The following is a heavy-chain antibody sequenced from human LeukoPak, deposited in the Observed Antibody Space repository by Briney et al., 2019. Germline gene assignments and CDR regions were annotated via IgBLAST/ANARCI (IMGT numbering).Heavy chain of an antibody. Sequence: GESLRISCQGSGYSFTTYCIAWVRQMPGKGLEWMGFIYPGDSDTRYSPSFQGQVTISADKSLSTAYLQWTSLKASDTAMYYCARQGVGGNTNYWSPFEYWGQGTLVTVSS. J-gene: IGHJ4*02. CDR2: IYPGDSDT. CDR3: ARQGVGGNTNYWSPFEY. CDR1: GYSFTTYC. V-gene: IGHV5-51*01. D-gene: IGHD4-11*01.